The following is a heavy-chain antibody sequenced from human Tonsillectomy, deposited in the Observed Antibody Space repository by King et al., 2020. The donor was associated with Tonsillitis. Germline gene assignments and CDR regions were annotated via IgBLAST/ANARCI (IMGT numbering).Heavy chain of an antibody. V-gene: IGHV3-23*04. J-gene: IGHJ4*02. Sequence: VQLVESGGGLVQPGGSLRLSCAASAFTFNIYAMTWVRQAPGKGLEWVSTISGSGASTYYSDSVKGRFTISRDNSKNTLYLRMNSLRAEDTAIYYCAKEADGDFSFGYWGQGTLDTVSS. CDR3: AKEADGDFSFGY. CDR2: ISGSGAST. CDR1: AFTFNIYA. D-gene: IGHD4-17*01.